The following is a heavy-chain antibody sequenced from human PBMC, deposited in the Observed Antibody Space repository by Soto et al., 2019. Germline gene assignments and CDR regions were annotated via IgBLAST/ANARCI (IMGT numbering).Heavy chain of an antibody. V-gene: IGHV3-43*01. CDR2: ISWDGGST. D-gene: IGHD6-6*01. CDR1: GFTFDDYT. Sequence: GGSLRLSCAASGFTFDDYTMHWVRQAPGKGLEWVSLISWDGGSTYYADSVKGRFTISRDNSKNSLYLQMNSLRTEDTALYYCAKDIAARPEGMDVWGQGTTVTVSS. CDR3: AKDIAARPEGMDV. J-gene: IGHJ6*02.